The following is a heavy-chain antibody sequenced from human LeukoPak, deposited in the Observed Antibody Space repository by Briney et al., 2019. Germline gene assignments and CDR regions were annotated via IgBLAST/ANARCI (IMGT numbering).Heavy chain of an antibody. CDR2: ITGDGHIT. CDR1: GFTFDDYS. D-gene: IGHD3-10*01. CDR3: ARDIRGSSS. J-gene: IGHJ4*02. V-gene: IGHV3-43*01. Sequence: GGSLRLSCAASGFTFDDYSMHWVRQAPGKGLEWVSLITGDGHITYYADSVKGRFTISRDNSKNSLHLQMSSLRTEDTALYYCARDIRGSSSWGQGTLVTVSS.